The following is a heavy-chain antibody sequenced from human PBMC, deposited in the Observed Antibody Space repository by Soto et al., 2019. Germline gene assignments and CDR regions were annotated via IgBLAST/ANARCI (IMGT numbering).Heavy chain of an antibody. CDR3: ARDWAVDTAMVTTRNYYYYGMDG. V-gene: IGHV1-46*01. CDR1: GYTFTSYY. J-gene: IGHJ6*02. D-gene: IGHD5-18*01. Sequence: AGSVKVSCKASGYTFTSYYMHWVRQAPGQGLEGMGIINPSGGRTSYAQKFQGRVTMTRDTSTSTVYMELSSLRSEDTAVYYCARDWAVDTAMVTTRNYYYYGMDGWGQGTTVTVSS. CDR2: INPSGGRT.